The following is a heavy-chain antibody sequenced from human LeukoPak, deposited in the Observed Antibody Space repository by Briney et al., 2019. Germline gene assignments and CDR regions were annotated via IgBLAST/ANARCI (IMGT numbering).Heavy chain of an antibody. CDR3: ARDVDVLGIAAAPDHY. Sequence: SETLSLTCTASGGSISSYYWSWIRQPPGKGLEWIGYIYYSGSTNYKPSLKSRVTISVDTSKNQFSLKLSSVTAADTAVYYCARDVDVLGIAAAPDHYWGQGTLVTVSS. CDR2: IYYSGST. D-gene: IGHD6-13*01. V-gene: IGHV4-59*12. J-gene: IGHJ4*02. CDR1: GGSISSYY.